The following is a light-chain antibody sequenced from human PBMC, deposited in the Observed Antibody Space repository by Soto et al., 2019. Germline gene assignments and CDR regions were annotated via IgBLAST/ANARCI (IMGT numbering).Light chain of an antibody. CDR2: STN. J-gene: IGLJ2*01. Sequence: QSVLTQPPSASGTPGQRVTISCSGSTSNIGTNYVYWYQQLPGTAPRLLMYSTNKRPSGVPDRFSGSKSGTSAFLAITGLRSEDGANYYCAAWDNGLRGPVFGGGTKLT. V-gene: IGLV1-47*02. CDR3: AAWDNGLRGPV. CDR1: TSNIGTNY.